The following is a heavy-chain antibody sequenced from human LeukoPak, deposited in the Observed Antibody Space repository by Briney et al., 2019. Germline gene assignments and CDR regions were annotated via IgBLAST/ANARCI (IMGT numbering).Heavy chain of an antibody. CDR2: ISDTSTCI. D-gene: IGHD6-19*01. CDR1: GFTFSRYT. Sequence: GGSLRLSCAASGFTFSRYTMNWVRQAPGKGLEWVSTISDTSTCIYYADSVKGRFTTSRDNAKNSLYLQMNSLRAEDTAVYYCARDPDRYSSGWYFDPWGQGTLVTVSS. V-gene: IGHV3-21*01. CDR3: ARDPDRYSSGWYFDP. J-gene: IGHJ5*02.